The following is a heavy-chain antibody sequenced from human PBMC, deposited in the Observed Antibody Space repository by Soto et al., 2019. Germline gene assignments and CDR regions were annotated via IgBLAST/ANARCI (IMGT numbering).Heavy chain of an antibody. Sequence: VQLAESGGGLVEPGRSLRLSCVASGFSFDDFAMHWVRQAPGKGLEWVSGINLNDKTRGYADPVRGRFTVSRDNAKNSLYLQMNSLRVEDTAIYYCARDLSGWSPGEVPFPLAFWGQGTLVTVSS. V-gene: IGHV3-9*01. CDR2: INLNDKTR. CDR1: GFSFDDFA. J-gene: IGHJ4*02. CDR3: ARDLSGWSPGEVPFPLAF. D-gene: IGHD3-10*01.